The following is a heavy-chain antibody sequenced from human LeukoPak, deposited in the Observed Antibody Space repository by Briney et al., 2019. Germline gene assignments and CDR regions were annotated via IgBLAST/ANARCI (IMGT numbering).Heavy chain of an antibody. CDR3: ARGGWGHDYGDYQYWFDP. J-gene: IGHJ5*02. D-gene: IGHD4-17*01. V-gene: IGHV4-34*01. CDR2: INHSGST. Sequence: SETLSLTCAVYGGSFSGYYWSWIRQPPGKGLEWIGEINHSGSTNYNPSLKSRVTILVDTSKNQFSLKLSSVTAADTAVYYCARGGWGHDYGDYQYWFDPWGQGTLVTVSS. CDR1: GGSFSGYY.